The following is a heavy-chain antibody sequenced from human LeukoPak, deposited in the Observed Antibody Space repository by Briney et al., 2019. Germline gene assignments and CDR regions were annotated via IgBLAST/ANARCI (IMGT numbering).Heavy chain of an antibody. CDR3: ARVPQRWLQLQGAFDI. CDR1: GGSFSGYY. J-gene: IGHJ3*02. Sequence: PSETLSLTCAVYGGSFSGYYWSWIRQPPGKELERIGEINHSGSTNYNPSLKSRVTISVDTSKNQFSLKLSSVTAADTAVYYCARVPQRWLQLQGAFDIWGQGTMVTVSS. V-gene: IGHV4-34*01. CDR2: INHSGST. D-gene: IGHD5-24*01.